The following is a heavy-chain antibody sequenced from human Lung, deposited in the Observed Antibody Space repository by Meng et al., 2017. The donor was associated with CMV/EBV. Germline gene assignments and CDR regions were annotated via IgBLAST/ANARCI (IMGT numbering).Heavy chain of an antibody. CDR3: VKGGGEKVTFDAMDV. V-gene: IGHV3-9*01. CDR2: ISGNSGFI. Sequence: FXRPSXAASGFTFDDFAMHWVRQSPGEGLEWVSGISGNSGFIGYADSVKGRFTISRDNARKSLSLEINTLRVEDAALYYCVKGGGEKVTFDAMDVWGQGTXVTVSS. CDR1: GFTFDDFA. J-gene: IGHJ4*02. D-gene: IGHD2-2*01.